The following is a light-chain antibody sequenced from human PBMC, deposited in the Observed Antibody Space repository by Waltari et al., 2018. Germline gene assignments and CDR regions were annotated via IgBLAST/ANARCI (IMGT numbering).Light chain of an antibody. V-gene: IGLV1-47*01. J-gene: IGLJ3*02. Sequence: QSVLTQSPSTSGTPGQRVTISCSGSNSNIGSNHVYWYQQLPGTAPKLLIYRSVRGPSGVPVRFSGSRSGTSASLAISGRRSEDEAHYYCFVWDDSLSGLWVFGGGTKLTVL. CDR2: RSV. CDR3: FVWDDSLSGLWV. CDR1: NSNIGSNH.